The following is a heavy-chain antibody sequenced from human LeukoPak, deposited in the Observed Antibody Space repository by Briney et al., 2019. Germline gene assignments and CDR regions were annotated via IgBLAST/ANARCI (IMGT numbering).Heavy chain of an antibody. J-gene: IGHJ5*02. D-gene: IGHD6-19*01. CDR2: IYYSGST. CDR1: SITSGYY. V-gene: IGHV4-38-2*02. Sequence: SETLSLTCSDSITSGYYWGWIRQPPGKGLEWIGTIYYSGSTYYNPSLKSRVTMSVDTSKNQLSLKLSSVTAADTAVYYCARRYSSGWYPWGQGTLVTVSS. CDR3: ARRYSSGWYP.